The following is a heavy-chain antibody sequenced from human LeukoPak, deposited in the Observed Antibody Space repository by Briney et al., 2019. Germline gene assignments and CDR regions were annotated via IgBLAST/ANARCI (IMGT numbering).Heavy chain of an antibody. J-gene: IGHJ4*02. Sequence: GSLRLSCATSGFIFSTYALSWVRQAPGKGLEWASSISGSGGSTYHADSVKGRSTISRDNSKNTLYLQMNSLRAEDTAVYYCAKCRGIVVVITTQDYWGQGTLVTVSS. CDR2: ISGSGGST. V-gene: IGHV3-23*01. CDR3: AKCRGIVVVITTQDY. CDR1: GFIFSTYA. D-gene: IGHD3-22*01.